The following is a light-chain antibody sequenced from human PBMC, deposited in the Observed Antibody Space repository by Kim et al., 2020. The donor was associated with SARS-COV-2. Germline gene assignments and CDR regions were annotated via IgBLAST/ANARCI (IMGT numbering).Light chain of an antibody. CDR2: DAY. CDR3: LQRHDWPLT. V-gene: IGKV3-11*01. CDR1: QSSSSD. J-gene: IGKJ4*01. Sequence: LSPGERATLSCRASQSSSSDVGWYQLVPSEAPRLLIYDAYNRATGIPARFSGSGSGTDFTLTISSLEPEDFAVYYCLQRHDWPLTFGGGTKVDIK.